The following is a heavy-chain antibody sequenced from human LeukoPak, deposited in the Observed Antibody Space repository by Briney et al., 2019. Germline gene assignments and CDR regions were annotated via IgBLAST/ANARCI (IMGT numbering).Heavy chain of an antibody. J-gene: IGHJ3*02. D-gene: IGHD2-15*01. CDR1: GFTFSSYT. CDR3: ARETYCRGGSCYKGNAFDI. V-gene: IGHV3-21*01. Sequence: GGSLRLSCAASGFTFSSYTMNWVRQAPGKGLEWVSSISSSSSYIYYADSVKGRFTISRDNAKNSLFLQTNSLRADDTAVYYCARETYCRGGSCYKGNAFDIWGQGTMVTVSS. CDR2: ISSSSSYI.